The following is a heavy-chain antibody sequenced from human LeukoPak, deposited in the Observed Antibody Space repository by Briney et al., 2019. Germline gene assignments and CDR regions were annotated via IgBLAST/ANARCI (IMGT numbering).Heavy chain of an antibody. V-gene: IGHV3-48*03. CDR1: GFTFSSYE. CDR3: ASSPRSANFDY. J-gene: IGHJ4*02. Sequence: GGSLRLSCAASGFTFSSYEMNWVRQAPGKGLEWVSYISSSGSTIYYADSVKGRFTISRDNAKNSLYLQMNSLRAEDTAVYYCASSPRSANFDYWGQGTLVTVSS. CDR2: ISSSGSTI. D-gene: IGHD6-25*01.